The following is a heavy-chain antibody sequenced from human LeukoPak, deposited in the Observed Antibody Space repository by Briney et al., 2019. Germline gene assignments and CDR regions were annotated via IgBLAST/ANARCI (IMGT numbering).Heavy chain of an antibody. D-gene: IGHD5-12*01. V-gene: IGHV1-18*01. CDR3: ANQEWLRFNLNAFDI. J-gene: IGHJ3*02. CDR2: ISAYNGNT. CDR1: GYTFTSYG. Sequence: ASVKVSCKASGYTFTSYGISWVRQAPGQGLEWMGWISAYNGNTNYAQKLLGRVTMTTDTSTSTAYMELRSLRSDDTAVYYCANQEWLRFNLNAFDIWGQGTMVTVSS.